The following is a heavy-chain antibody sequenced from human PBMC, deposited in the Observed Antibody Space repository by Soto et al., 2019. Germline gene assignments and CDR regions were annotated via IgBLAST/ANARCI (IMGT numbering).Heavy chain of an antibody. CDR1: GGSISSYY. D-gene: IGHD3-16*01. CDR3: ARDGGGMDV. Sequence: QVQLQESGPGLVKPSETLSLTCTVSGGSISSYYWSWIRQPPGKGLEWIGYIYYSGSTKYNPSLKSRVTLLVDTSKNQFSLKLSSVTAADTAVYYCARDGGGMDVWGQGTTVTVSS. J-gene: IGHJ6*02. CDR2: IYYSGST. V-gene: IGHV4-59*01.